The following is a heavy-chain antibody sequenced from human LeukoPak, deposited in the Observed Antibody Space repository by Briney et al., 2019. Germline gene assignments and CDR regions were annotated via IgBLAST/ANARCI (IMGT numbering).Heavy chain of an antibody. J-gene: IGHJ6*02. CDR2: INPNSGGT. CDR3: ARDGDCSSTSCWIYYYGMDV. D-gene: IGHD2-2*01. V-gene: IGHV1-2*02. Sequence: ASVKVSCKASGYTFTTYYMHWVRQAPGQGLEWMGWINPNSGGTNYAQKFQGRVTMTRDTSISTAYMELSRLRSDDTAVYYCARDGDCSSTSCWIYYYGMDVWGQGTTVTVSS. CDR1: GYTFTTYY.